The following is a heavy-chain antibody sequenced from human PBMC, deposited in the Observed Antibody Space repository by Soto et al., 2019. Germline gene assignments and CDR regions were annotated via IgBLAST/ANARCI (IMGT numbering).Heavy chain of an antibody. Sequence: QVQLVQSGAEVKKPGSSVKVSCKASGGTFSSYAISWVXXXXXXXXXXMGGIIPIFGTANYAQKFQGRVTITADESTXXXXXXXXXXXXXXXXXXXXXXXXXXXXXXXGMDVWGQGTTVTVSS. CDR3: XXXXXXXXXXXGMDV. J-gene: IGHJ6*02. CDR2: IIPIFGTA. V-gene: IGHV1-69*12. CDR1: GGTFSSYA.